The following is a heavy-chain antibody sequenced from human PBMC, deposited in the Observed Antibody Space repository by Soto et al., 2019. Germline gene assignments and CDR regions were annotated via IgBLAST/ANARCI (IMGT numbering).Heavy chain of an antibody. CDR3: AREGREGSYYFMDV. V-gene: IGHV3-30*03. CDR1: KFAFRTYS. J-gene: IGHJ6*03. D-gene: IGHD3-10*01. CDR2: ITYDGKQE. Sequence: QVQLVESGGGVVQPGRSLRLSCGASKFAFRTYSMHWVRQAPGKGLERVAVITYDGKQEHYADSVKGRFTIYRNNSAKTPDPQMSSLRPEDTAVYYCAREGREGSYYFMDVWGKGTTVTVSS.